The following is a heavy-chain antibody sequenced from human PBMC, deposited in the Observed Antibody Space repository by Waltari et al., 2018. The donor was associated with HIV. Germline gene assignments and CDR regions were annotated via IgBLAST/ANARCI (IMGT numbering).Heavy chain of an antibody. CDR3: ARVPVASSWSADAFDV. Sequence: VQLEESGGGVVQPGRSRRLSCAASGFRVSDYGMHWVRQAPGKGLQLVAVRWYDGSKKEYSDSVKGRFTISKDNAKNTLFLQMNSLRVDDTAVYFCARVPVASSWSADAFDVWGPGTRITVSS. CDR1: GFRVSDYG. CDR2: RWYDGSKK. D-gene: IGHD6-13*01. J-gene: IGHJ3*01. V-gene: IGHV3-33*01.